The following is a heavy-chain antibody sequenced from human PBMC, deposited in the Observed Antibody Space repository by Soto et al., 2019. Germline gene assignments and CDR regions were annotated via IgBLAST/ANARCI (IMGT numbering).Heavy chain of an antibody. Sequence: PGGSLRLSCAASGFTFSSYGTHWVRQAPGKGLEWVAVIWYDGSNKYYADSVKGRFTISRDNSKNTLYLQMNSLRAEDTVVYYCARSMWELLEGLDYWGQGTLVTVSS. D-gene: IGHD1-26*01. J-gene: IGHJ4*02. CDR3: ARSMWELLEGLDY. CDR2: IWYDGSNK. V-gene: IGHV3-33*01. CDR1: GFTFSSYG.